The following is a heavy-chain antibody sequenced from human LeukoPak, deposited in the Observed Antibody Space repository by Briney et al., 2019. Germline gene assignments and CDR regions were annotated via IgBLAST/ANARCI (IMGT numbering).Heavy chain of an antibody. CDR1: GFTFDDYA. V-gene: IGHV3-9*01. CDR3: ARGVPSAVDYFDY. D-gene: IGHD4/OR15-4a*01. Sequence: GGSLRLSCAASGFTFDDYAVHWVRQAPGKGLEWVSGISWNSGSIGYADSVKGRFTISRDNAKNSLFLQMSSLRAEDTAVYFCARGVPSAVDYFDYWGQGTLVTVSS. J-gene: IGHJ4*02. CDR2: ISWNSGSI.